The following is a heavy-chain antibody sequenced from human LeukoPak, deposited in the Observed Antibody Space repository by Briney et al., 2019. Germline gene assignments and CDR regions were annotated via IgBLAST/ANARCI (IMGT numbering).Heavy chain of an antibody. J-gene: IGHJ4*02. CDR3: ASGREDYGDYVN. D-gene: IGHD4-17*01. Sequence: PSQTLSLTCTVSGGSISSGSYYWSWIRQPAGKGLEWIGRIYTSGSTNYNPSLKSRVTISVDTSKDQFSLKLSSVPAADTAVYYCASGREDYGDYVNRGQGTLVTVSS. V-gene: IGHV4-61*02. CDR1: GGSISSGSYY. CDR2: IYTSGST.